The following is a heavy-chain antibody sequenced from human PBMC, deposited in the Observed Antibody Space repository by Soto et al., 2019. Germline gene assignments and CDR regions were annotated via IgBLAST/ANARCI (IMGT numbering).Heavy chain of an antibody. V-gene: IGHV5-51*01. Sequence: GESLKISCKGSGYTFTDYWIGWVRQLPGKGLEWMGIIYPGDSDTRYSPSFQGHVTITVDKSTSTAYLQWNTLTAADTAVYYCARHFGAAGTGWYYYCYGMDVWGQGTTVTVSS. CDR2: IYPGDSDT. J-gene: IGHJ6*02. D-gene: IGHD6-13*01. CDR3: ARHFGAAGTGWYYYCYGMDV. CDR1: GYTFTDYW.